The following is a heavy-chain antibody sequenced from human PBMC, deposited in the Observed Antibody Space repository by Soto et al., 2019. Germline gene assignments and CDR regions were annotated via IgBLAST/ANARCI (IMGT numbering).Heavy chain of an antibody. CDR1: GFSFSNYW. J-gene: IGHJ4*02. CDR2: IKGDGSET. CDR3: AKELHIAATDY. Sequence: GGSLRLSCAASGFSFSNYWMHWVRPAPGKGLVWVSRIKGDGSETNYADSVKGRFTISRDNAKNTLYLQMNSLRAEDTAVYYCAKELHIAATDYWGQGTLVTVSS. V-gene: IGHV3-74*01. D-gene: IGHD6-13*01.